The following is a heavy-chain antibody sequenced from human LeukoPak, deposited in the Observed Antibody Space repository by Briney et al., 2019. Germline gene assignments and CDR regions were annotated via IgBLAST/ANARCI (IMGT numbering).Heavy chain of an antibody. D-gene: IGHD6-13*01. CDR1: GGTMDDYG. CDR2: INWDGRNT. CDR3: VRDLSSNWYSFDY. Sequence: GGSLRLSCAASGGTMDDYGMSWVRQAPGKGLEWVSDINWDGRNTYYAESVKGRFTNTRDSAENSLYLQMNSLRDDDNALYYCVRDLSSNWYSFDYWGQGTLVTVSS. V-gene: IGHV3-20*04. J-gene: IGHJ4*02.